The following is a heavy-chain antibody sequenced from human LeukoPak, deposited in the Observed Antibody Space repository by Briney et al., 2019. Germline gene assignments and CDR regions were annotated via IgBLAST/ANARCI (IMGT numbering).Heavy chain of an antibody. V-gene: IGHV3-30*03. CDR2: ISYDGSNK. CDR3: ARSRDNGYHGLFIDY. J-gene: IGHJ4*02. CDR1: GFTVSSNY. D-gene: IGHD5-18*01. Sequence: TGGSLRLSCAASGFTVSSNYMSWVRQAPGKGLEWVAVISYDGSNKYYADSVKGRFTISRDNSKNTLYLQMNSLRAEDTAVYYCARSRDNGYHGLFIDYWGQGTLVTVSS.